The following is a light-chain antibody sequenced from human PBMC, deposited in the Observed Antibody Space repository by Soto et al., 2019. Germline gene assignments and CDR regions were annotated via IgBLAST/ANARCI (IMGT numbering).Light chain of an antibody. CDR1: QSVLYRSNNNNY. Sequence: DIVMTQSPDSLAVSLGERATLNCKSSQSVLYRSNNNNYLAWYQQKPGQPPKLLIYWATTRESGVPDRFSGSGSGTDFTLTITSLQAEDVAVYFCHQYYSTLWTFGQGTKVEIK. CDR2: WAT. V-gene: IGKV4-1*01. CDR3: HQYYSTLWT. J-gene: IGKJ1*01.